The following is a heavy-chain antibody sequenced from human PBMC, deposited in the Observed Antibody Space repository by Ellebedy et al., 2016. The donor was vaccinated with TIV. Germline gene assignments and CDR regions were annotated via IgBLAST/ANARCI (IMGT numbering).Heavy chain of an antibody. D-gene: IGHD6-13*01. CDR2: IYPGDSDT. CDR3: ARPDRAIAADLDY. Sequence: GESLKISXQGSGYSFANYWIGWVRQMPGRGLEWMGIIYPGDSDTRYSPSFQGQVTISADKSTRTAYLQWRSLKASDTAMYYCARPDRAIAADLDYWGQGTLVTVSS. V-gene: IGHV5-51*01. J-gene: IGHJ4*02. CDR1: GYSFANYW.